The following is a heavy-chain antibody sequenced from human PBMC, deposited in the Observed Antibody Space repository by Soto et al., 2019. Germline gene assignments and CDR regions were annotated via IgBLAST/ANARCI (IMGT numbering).Heavy chain of an antibody. CDR3: ARKAYNYDFAGC. CDR1: GFTFSGYW. J-gene: IGHJ4*02. D-gene: IGHD3-22*01. V-gene: IGHV3-7*01. CDR2: IKEDGSEK. Sequence: GGSLRLSCAASGFTFSGYWMSWVRQAPGKGLEWVANIKEDGSEKYYVDSVKGRFTISRDNAKNSLSLQMDSLRAEDTAVYYCARKAYNYDFAGCWGQGTLVTVSS.